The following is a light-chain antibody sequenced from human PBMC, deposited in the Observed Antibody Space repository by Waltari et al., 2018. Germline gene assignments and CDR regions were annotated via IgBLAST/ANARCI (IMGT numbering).Light chain of an antibody. CDR3: QHYVRLPAT. Sequence: EIVLTQSPGTLSLSPGERATLSCRASQSISRTLAWYQQKPGQAPRLLIYGASIMASGIPDKFSGNGSGKDFSLTINRLEPEDFAVYFCQHYVRLPATFGQGTKVEI. CDR1: QSISRT. CDR2: GAS. V-gene: IGKV3-20*01. J-gene: IGKJ1*01.